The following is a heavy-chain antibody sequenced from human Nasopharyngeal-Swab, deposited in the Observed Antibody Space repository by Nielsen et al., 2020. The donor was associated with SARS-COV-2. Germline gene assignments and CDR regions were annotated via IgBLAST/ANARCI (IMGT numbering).Heavy chain of an antibody. CDR1: GFTFDDYA. J-gene: IGHJ6*03. Sequence: SLKISCAASGFTFDDYAMHWVRQAPGKGLEWVSGISWNSGSIGYADSVKGRFTISRDNAKNSLYLQMNSLRAEDTAVYYCAKDYSYGYSDYYYYYMDVWGKGTTVTVSS. V-gene: IGHV3-9*01. D-gene: IGHD5-18*01. CDR3: AKDYSYGYSDYYYYYMDV. CDR2: ISWNSGSI.